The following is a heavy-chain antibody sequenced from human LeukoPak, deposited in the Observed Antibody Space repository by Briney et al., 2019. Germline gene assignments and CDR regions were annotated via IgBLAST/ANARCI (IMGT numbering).Heavy chain of an antibody. CDR3: ASSLVVNTNDAFDI. J-gene: IGHJ3*02. CDR1: GYTFTGYY. V-gene: IGHV1-2*02. D-gene: IGHD3-22*01. Sequence: ASVKVSCKASGYTFTGYYMHWVRQAPGQGPEWMGWINPNSGGTNYAQKFQGRVTMTRDTSISTAYMELSRLRSDDTAVYYCASSLVVNTNDAFDIWGQGTMVTVSS. CDR2: INPNSGGT.